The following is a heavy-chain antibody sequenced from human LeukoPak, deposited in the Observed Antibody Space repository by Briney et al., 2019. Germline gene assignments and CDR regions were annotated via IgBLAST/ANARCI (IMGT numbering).Heavy chain of an antibody. V-gene: IGHV3-7*01. CDR1: GFTFSSYW. Sequence: PGGSLRLSSVASGFTFSSYWMSWVRQTPGKGLEWVANIKQVGSEKNYVDSVKGRFSISRDNAKNSLYLQKNSLRADDTAVYYCARERGSGSYHPFDPWGQGTLATVSS. CDR2: IKQVGSEK. CDR3: ARERGSGSYHPFDP. D-gene: IGHD3-10*01. J-gene: IGHJ5*02.